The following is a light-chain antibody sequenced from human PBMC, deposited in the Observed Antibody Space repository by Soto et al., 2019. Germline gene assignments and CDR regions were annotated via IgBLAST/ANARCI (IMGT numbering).Light chain of an antibody. Sequence: EIVLTQSPGTLSLSPGERATLSCRASQSFTSNYLAWYQQKPGQAPRLLIYGASSRATGIPDRFSGSGSGTDFTLTISRLEPEDFAVYFCQQYGNSSRTFGQGTKVDIK. CDR1: QSFTSNY. J-gene: IGKJ1*01. CDR2: GAS. CDR3: QQYGNSSRT. V-gene: IGKV3-20*01.